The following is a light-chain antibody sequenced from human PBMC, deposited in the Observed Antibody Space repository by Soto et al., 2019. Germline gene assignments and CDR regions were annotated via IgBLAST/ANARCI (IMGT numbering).Light chain of an antibody. V-gene: IGLV2-23*02. J-gene: IGLJ1*01. CDR2: EVS. CDR1: SSDVGSYNL. Sequence: QSALTQPASVSGSPGQSITISCTGTSSDVGSYNLVSWYQQHPGKAPKLMIYEVSKRPSGVSNRFSGFKSGNTASLTISGLQAEDEADYYCCSYAGSSTPYVFGTGTQLTVL. CDR3: CSYAGSSTPYV.